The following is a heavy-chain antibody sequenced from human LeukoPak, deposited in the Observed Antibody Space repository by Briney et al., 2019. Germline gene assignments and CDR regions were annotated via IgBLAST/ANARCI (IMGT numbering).Heavy chain of an antibody. V-gene: IGHV1-69*01. D-gene: IGHD3-10*01. CDR2: IIPIFGTA. Sequence: SVKVSCKASGGTFSSYAISWVRQAPGQGLEWMGGIIPIFGTANYAQKFQGRVTITADESTSTAYMELSSLRSEDTAVYYCARWMVRGGLGCDYWGQGTLVTVSS. CDR1: GGTFSSYA. J-gene: IGHJ4*02. CDR3: ARWMVRGGLGCDY.